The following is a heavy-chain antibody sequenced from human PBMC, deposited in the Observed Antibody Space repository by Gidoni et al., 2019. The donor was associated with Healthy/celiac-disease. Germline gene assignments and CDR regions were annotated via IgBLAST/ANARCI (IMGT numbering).Heavy chain of an antibody. V-gene: IGHV4-34*01. CDR2: INHSGST. J-gene: IGHJ3*02. Sequence: QVQLQQWGAGLLKPSETLSLTCAVYGGSFSVYYWRWIRQPPGKGLEWIGEINHSGSTNYNPSLKSRVTISVDTSKNQFSLKLSSVTAADTAVYYCARGLRFLEWLAPYDAFDIWGQGTMVTVSS. D-gene: IGHD3-3*01. CDR3: ARGLRFLEWLAPYDAFDI. CDR1: GGSFSVYY.